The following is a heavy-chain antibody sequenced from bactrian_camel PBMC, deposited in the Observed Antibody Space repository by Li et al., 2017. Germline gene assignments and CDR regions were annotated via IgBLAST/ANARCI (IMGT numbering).Heavy chain of an antibody. CDR1: GNISNTHC. CDR3: AADVMYCSGYDERCCADHEETYNY. Sequence: HVQLVESGGGSVQAGGSLTLSCAASGNISNTHCVAWFRQAPGKEREGVAVIYTDGVTIYYDDSVKGRFTISQDRAKNTVYLRMNSLKPEDTAMYYCAADVMYCSGYDERCCADHEETYNYWGQGTQVTVS. V-gene: IGHV3S54*01. CDR2: IYTDGVTI. D-gene: IGHD3*01. J-gene: IGHJ4*01.